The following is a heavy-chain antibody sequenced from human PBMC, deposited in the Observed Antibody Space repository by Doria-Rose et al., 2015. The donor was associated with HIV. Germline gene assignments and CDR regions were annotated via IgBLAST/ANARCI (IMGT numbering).Heavy chain of an antibody. V-gene: IGHV4-61*02. Sequence: CTVSGGSIGSGSYYWSWIRQPAGKGPEWIGRTYIRGSTDYNPSLQSRVTISVDTSKNQSSLEVNSVTAADTAVYYCARTANWNDGRVDSWGQGTSVIVSS. CDR3: ARTANWNDGRVDS. CDR1: GGSIGSGSYY. CDR2: TYIRGST. J-gene: IGHJ4*02. D-gene: IGHD1-20*01.